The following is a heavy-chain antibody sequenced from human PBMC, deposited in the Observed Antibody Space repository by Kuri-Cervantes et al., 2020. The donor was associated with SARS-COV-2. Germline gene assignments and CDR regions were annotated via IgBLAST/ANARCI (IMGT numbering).Heavy chain of an antibody. J-gene: IGHJ4*02. Sequence: GESLKISCAASGFTFSSYGMHWVRQAPGKGLEWVSVISGSGGSTYYADSVKGRFTISRDNSKNTLYLQMNSLRAEDTAVYYCAKGARGSLDYFDYWGQGTLVTVSS. CDR3: AKGARGSLDYFDY. CDR2: ISGSGGST. V-gene: IGHV3-23*01. CDR1: GFTFSSYG. D-gene: IGHD3-10*01.